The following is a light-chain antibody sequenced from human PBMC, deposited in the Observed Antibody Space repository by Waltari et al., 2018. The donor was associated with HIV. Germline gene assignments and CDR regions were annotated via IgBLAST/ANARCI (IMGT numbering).Light chain of an antibody. Sequence: DLQMTQSPSTLAAYVGDRVTIPCRASQGISNWLAWYQQKPGKAPKLLLYEASTLESGVPSRFSGNGSGTEFTLTISSLHPDDIATYFCQQYNNYCTFGPGTKLEIK. J-gene: IGKJ2*02. CDR3: QQYNNYCT. CDR2: EAS. CDR1: QGISNW. V-gene: IGKV1-5*03.